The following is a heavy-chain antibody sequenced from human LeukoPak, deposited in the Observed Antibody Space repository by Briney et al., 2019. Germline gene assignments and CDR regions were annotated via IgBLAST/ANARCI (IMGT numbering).Heavy chain of an antibody. J-gene: IGHJ6*02. D-gene: IGHD3-10*01. CDR1: GFTFSWYG. CDR2: INSDGSST. Sequence: GGSLRLSCLGSGFTFSWYGMNWVRQAPGKGLVWVSRINSDGSSTSYADSVKGRFTISRDNAKNTLYLQMNSLRAEDTAVYYCARVIYGSGSYSYYYYYYGMDVWGQGTTATVSS. CDR3: ARVIYGSGSYSYYYYYYGMDV. V-gene: IGHV3-74*01.